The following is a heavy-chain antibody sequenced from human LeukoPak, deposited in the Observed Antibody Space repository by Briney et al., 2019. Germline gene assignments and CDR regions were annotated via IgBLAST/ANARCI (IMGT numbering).Heavy chain of an antibody. Sequence: GSSVKVSCKASGYTFADFYLHWVRQGPGKGLAWIGLINPNSDDPAGDTFYAQNFQGRVTMTRDTSITTVYLQLSRLKSDDTAIYYCASLGVTTHSYYGKDVWGQGTTVTVSS. V-gene: IGHV1-2*02. J-gene: IGHJ6*02. CDR2: INPNSDDPAGDT. CDR1: GYTFADFY. D-gene: IGHD1-26*01. CDR3: ASLGVTTHSYYGKDV.